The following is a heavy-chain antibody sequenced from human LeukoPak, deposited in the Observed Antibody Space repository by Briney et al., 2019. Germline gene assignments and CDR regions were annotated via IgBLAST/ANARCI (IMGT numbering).Heavy chain of an antibody. Sequence: PGGSLRLSCAASGFTFSDYYMSWIRQAPGKGLEWVSSISSSGSTIYYADSVKGRFTISRDNAKNSLYLQMNSLRAEDTAVYYCARDLPDTAVDHPVFDYWGQGTLVTVSS. CDR3: ARDLPDTAVDHPVFDY. D-gene: IGHD5-18*01. V-gene: IGHV3-11*01. CDR1: GFTFSDYY. J-gene: IGHJ4*02. CDR2: ISSSGSTI.